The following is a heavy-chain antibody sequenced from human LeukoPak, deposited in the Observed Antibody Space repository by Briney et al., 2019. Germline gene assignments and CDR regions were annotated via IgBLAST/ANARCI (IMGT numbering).Heavy chain of an antibody. Sequence: SETLSLTCTVSGGSISSDYWSWIRQPPGKGLEWIGEINHSGSTNYNPSLKSRVTISVDTSKNQFSLKLSSVTAADTAVYYCARDMRSSSWYANYYYYYMDVWGKGTTVTVSS. CDR3: ARDMRSSSWYANYYYYYMDV. D-gene: IGHD6-13*01. V-gene: IGHV4-34*01. J-gene: IGHJ6*03. CDR1: GGSISSDY. CDR2: INHSGST.